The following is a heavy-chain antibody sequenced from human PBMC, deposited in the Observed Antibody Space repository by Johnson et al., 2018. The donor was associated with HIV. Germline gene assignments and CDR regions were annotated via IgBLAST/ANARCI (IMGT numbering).Heavy chain of an antibody. D-gene: IGHD1-1*01. CDR3: ARPQGTGDAFDI. J-gene: IGHJ3*02. Sequence: QMMLVESGGGVVQPGRSLRLSCAASGFTFSHYSMHWVRQAPGKGLEWVAVTSNDGSYNNYADSVKGRFTISRDNSKNTLYLQMNSLRAEDTAVYYCARPQGTGDAFDIWGQGTMVTVSS. V-gene: IGHV3-30*04. CDR1: GFTFSHYS. CDR2: TSNDGSYN.